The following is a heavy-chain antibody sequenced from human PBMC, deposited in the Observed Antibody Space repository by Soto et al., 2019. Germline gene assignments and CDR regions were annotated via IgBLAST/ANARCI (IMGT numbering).Heavy chain of an antibody. CDR2: IYYSGST. V-gene: IGHV4-59*12. Sequence: SETLSLTCTVSGGSMSSYYWSWIRQPPGKGLEWIGYIYYSGSTNYNPSLKSRVTMSVDTPKNHFSLKLSSVTAADTAVYYCARVSGSYYYGMDVWGQGTTVTVSS. CDR1: GGSMSSYY. D-gene: IGHD1-26*01. J-gene: IGHJ6*02. CDR3: ARVSGSYYYGMDV.